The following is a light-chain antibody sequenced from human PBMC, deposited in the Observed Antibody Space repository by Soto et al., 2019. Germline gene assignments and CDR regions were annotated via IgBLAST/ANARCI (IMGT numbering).Light chain of an antibody. V-gene: IGKV3-20*01. J-gene: IGKJ3*01. Sequence: EVVLTQSPGTLSLSPGERATLSCRASQSVAANYLAWYQQKRGQAPRLLIYGASSRATGIPDRFSGSGSGTDFTLTISRLEHWYFSVYYCHQYGAAPLTFGPGTKVDIK. CDR3: HQYGAAPLT. CDR1: QSVAANY. CDR2: GAS.